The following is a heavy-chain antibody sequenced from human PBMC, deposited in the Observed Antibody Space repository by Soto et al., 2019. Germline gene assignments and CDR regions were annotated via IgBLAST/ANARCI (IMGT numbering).Heavy chain of an antibody. CDR3: ARGGYYDSSGSRNYYYYGMNV. CDR1: GFTFSSSA. J-gene: IGHJ6*02. V-gene: IGHV1-2*04. CDR2: ISAYNGDT. Sequence: GASVKVSCKTSGFTFSSSAVHWVRQARGQGLEWMGWISAYNGDTNYAQKFQGWVTMTRDTSTSTAYMELRRLRSDDTAMYFCARGGYYDSSGSRNYYYYGMNVWGQGTTVTVSS. D-gene: IGHD3-22*01.